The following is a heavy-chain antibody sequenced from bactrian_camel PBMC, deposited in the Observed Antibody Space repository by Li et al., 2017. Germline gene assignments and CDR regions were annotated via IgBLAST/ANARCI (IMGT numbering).Heavy chain of an antibody. D-gene: IGHD2*01. CDR3: AADPFSSNRGCAGGVVEVTYTVYV. Sequence: VQLVESGGGSVQAGGSLRLSCAASGVTYSLRCMAWFRQAPGKEREGVGGIDSDGSIGYADSVKGRFTISGDNAKNTLYLQMNSLKPEDTAMYYCAADPFSSNRGCAGGVVEVTYTVYVWGQGTQVTVS. V-gene: IGHV3S53*01. J-gene: IGHJ4*01. CDR1: GVTYSLRC. CDR2: IDSDGSI.